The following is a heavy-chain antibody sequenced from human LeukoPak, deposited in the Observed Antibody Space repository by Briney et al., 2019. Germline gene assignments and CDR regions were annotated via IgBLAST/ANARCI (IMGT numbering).Heavy chain of an antibody. CDR3: AAGQSGQWLHKADFDY. Sequence: PGGSLRLSCAASGFTVSSNYMSWVRQAPGKGLEWVSVIYSGGSTYYADSVKGRFTISRDNSKNTLYLQMNSLRAEDTAVYYCAAGQSGQWLHKADFDYWGQGTLVTVSS. CDR2: IYSGGST. J-gene: IGHJ4*02. D-gene: IGHD6-19*01. V-gene: IGHV3-66*01. CDR1: GFTVSSNY.